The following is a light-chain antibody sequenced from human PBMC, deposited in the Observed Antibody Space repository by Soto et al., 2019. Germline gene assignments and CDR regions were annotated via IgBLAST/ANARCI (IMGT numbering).Light chain of an antibody. Sequence: QSALTQPPSASGSPGQSVTISCTGTSSDVGEYDYVSWYQQHPGKAPKLMISEVNKRPSGVPDRFSGSKSGNTASLTVSGLQTEDEADYYCTSYVGTNTVVFGGGTKLTVL. CDR3: TSYVGTNTVV. CDR2: EVN. V-gene: IGLV2-8*01. J-gene: IGLJ2*01. CDR1: SSDVGEYDY.